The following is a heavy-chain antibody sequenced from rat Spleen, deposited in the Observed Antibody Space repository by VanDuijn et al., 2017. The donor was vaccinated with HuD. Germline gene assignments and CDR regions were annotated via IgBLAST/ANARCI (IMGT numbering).Heavy chain of an antibody. Sequence: EVQLVESGGGLVPPGGSLKLSCAASGFTFSVYDMAWVRQAPTKGLEWVASISYDGSSTYYRDSVKGRFTISRDNAKSTLYLQMDSLRSEDTATYYCTTLSYYYDGSYVMDAWGQGASVTVSS. D-gene: IGHD1-12*03. CDR2: ISYDGSST. J-gene: IGHJ4*01. V-gene: IGHV5-20*01. CDR3: TTLSYYYDGSYVMDA. CDR1: GFTFSVYD.